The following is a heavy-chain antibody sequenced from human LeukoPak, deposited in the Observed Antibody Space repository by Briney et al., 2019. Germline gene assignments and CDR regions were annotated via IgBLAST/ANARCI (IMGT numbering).Heavy chain of an antibody. CDR3: GGAAAGTNFDY. J-gene: IGHJ4*02. D-gene: IGHD6-13*01. V-gene: IGHV4-38-2*01. CDR1: GYSISSGYY. Sequence: PSETLSLTCAVSGYSISSGYYWGWIRPPPGKGLEWIGSIYHSGSTYYNPSLKSRVTISVDTSKNQFSLKLSSVTAADTAVYYCGGAAAGTNFDYWGQGTLVTVSS. CDR2: IYHSGST.